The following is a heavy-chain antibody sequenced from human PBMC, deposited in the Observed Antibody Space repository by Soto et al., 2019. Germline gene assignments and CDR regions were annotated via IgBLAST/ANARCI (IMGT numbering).Heavy chain of an antibody. J-gene: IGHJ6*03. Sequence: ESGGGVVQPGRSLRLSCAASGFTFSSYGMHWVRQAPGKGLEWVAVISYDGSNKYYADSVKGRFTISRDKSKNTLYLQMNSLRAEDTAVYYCAKKGDIVVVPAAYMDVWGKGTTVTVSS. D-gene: IGHD2-2*01. CDR3: AKKGDIVVVPAAYMDV. V-gene: IGHV3-30*18. CDR2: ISYDGSNK. CDR1: GFTFSSYG.